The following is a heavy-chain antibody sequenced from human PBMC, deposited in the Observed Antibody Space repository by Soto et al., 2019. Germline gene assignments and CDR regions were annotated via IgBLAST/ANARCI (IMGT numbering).Heavy chain of an antibody. CDR1: GFTFSIYG. Sequence: PGGSLRLSCAASGFTFSIYGMHWVRQAPGKGLEWVALIWYDGSNKYYADSVKGRFTISRDNSKNTLYLLMNSLRAEDTAVYYCAKGRGYSYGIFDHWVQGTLVTVSS. CDR2: IWYDGSNK. CDR3: AKGRGYSYGIFDH. J-gene: IGHJ4*02. V-gene: IGHV3-33*06. D-gene: IGHD5-18*01.